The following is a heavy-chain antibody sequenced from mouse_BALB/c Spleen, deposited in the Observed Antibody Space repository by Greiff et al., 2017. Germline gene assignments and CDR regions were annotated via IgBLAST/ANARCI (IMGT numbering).Heavy chain of an antibody. CDR1: GFTFSNYW. CDR3: TRRSTMITAWFAY. V-gene: IGHV6-6*02. D-gene: IGHD2-4*01. Sequence: DVKLVESGGGLVQPGGSMKLSCVASGFTFSNYWMNWVRQSPEKGLEWVAEIRLKSNNYATHYAESVKGRFTISRDDSKSSVYLQMNNLRAEDTGIYYCTRRSTMITAWFAYWGQGTLVTVSA. J-gene: IGHJ3*01. CDR2: IRLKSNNYAT.